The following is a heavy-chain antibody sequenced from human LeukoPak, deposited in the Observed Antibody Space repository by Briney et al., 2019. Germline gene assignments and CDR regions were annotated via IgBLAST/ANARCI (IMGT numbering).Heavy chain of an antibody. D-gene: IGHD3-10*01. CDR2: ISAFTGNT. CDR1: GYTFTTYG. CDR3: ARLSYDGEGY. Sequence: GASVKVSCKTSGYTFTTYGISWVRQAPGRGLEYMGWISAFTGNTNYAQKFQGRVAMTMDTSTSTVEMELRSLKFDDTAVYFCARLSYDGEGYWGQGTLVTVSS. V-gene: IGHV1-18*01. J-gene: IGHJ4*02.